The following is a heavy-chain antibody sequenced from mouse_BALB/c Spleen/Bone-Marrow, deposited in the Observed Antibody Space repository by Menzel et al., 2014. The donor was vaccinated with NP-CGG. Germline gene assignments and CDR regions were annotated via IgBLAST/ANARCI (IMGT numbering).Heavy chain of an antibody. CDR1: GFTFTDYY. D-gene: IGHD2-4*01. J-gene: IGHJ1*01. Sequence: EVKLVESGGGLGQPGGSLRLSCATSGFTFTDYYMSWVRQPPGKALEWLGFIRNKANGYTTEYSASVKGRFTISRDNSQSILYLQMNTLRAEDSATYYCARDTVITTHWYFDVWGAGTMVTVSS. CDR2: IRNKANGYTT. CDR3: ARDTVITTHWYFDV. V-gene: IGHV7-3*02.